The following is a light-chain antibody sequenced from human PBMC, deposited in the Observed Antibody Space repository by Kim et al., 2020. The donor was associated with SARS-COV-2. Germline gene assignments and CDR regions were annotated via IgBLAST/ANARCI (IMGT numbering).Light chain of an antibody. CDR3: KQFNNYPLT. J-gene: IGKJ1*01. Sequence: ASVGDRVNITCPARQGISRGLDWYQQKPGKTPKLLIYDVCSLESGVSSRVSGSVSGTDFTLTISRMQNEDFATYYCKQFNNYPLTFGQGTKVDIK. CDR2: DVC. V-gene: IGKV1D-13*01. CDR1: QGISRG.